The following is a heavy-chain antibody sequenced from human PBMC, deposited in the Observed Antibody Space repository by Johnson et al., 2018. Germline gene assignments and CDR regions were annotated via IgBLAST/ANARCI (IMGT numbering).Heavy chain of an antibody. D-gene: IGHD1-1*01. CDR1: ALTFSSHA. Sequence: VQLVESGGGLVQPGGSLRLSCAAAALTFSSHAMTWVRQAPGKGLEWVSSISGSAGDTDYAESVKGRFTISRDNSKNTLYLQMNSLRAEDTAVYYCAKDFRADHWDVFYSYYYMDVWGKGTTVTVSS. V-gene: IGHV3-23*04. CDR3: AKDFRADHWDVFYSYYYMDV. CDR2: ISGSAGDT. J-gene: IGHJ6*03.